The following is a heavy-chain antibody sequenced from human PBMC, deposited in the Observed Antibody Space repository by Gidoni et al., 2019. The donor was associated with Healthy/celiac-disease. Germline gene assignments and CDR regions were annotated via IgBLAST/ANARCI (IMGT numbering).Heavy chain of an antibody. D-gene: IGHD3-3*01. CDR1: GYSISSGYY. V-gene: IGHV4-38-2*01. CDR3: ARAPATYYDFWSGYYPAQGLVDY. Sequence: QVQLQESGPGLVKPSETLFLTCAVSGYSISSGYYWGWIRQPPGKGLEWIGSIYHSGSTSDIPSLKSRVTISVDTSKNQFSLKLSSLTAADTAVYYCARAPATYYDFWSGYYPAQGLVDYWGQGTLVTVSS. J-gene: IGHJ4*02. CDR2: IYHSGST.